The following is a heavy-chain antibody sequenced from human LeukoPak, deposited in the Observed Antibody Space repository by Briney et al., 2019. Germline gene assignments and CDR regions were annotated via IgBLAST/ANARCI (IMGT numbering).Heavy chain of an antibody. J-gene: IGHJ4*02. Sequence: GGSLRLSCAASGFTFSSYSMNWVRQAPGKGLEWVSYISSSSSTIYYADSVKGRFTISRDNAKNSLYLQMNSLRAEDTAVYYCAKDHEKVATIKDYWGQGTLVTVSS. D-gene: IGHD5-12*01. V-gene: IGHV3-48*04. CDR3: AKDHEKVATIKDY. CDR1: GFTFSSYS. CDR2: ISSSSSTI.